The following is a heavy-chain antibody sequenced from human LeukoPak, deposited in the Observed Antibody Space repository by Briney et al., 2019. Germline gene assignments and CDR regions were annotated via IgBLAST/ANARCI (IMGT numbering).Heavy chain of an antibody. Sequence: GGSLRLSCAASGFTFSSYSMSWVRQAPGKGLEWVSSITSSSSYIYYADSVKGRFTISRDNAKKSVYLQMNSLRAEDAAVYYCARVEASGYDYGAFDYWGQGTLVTVSS. CDR2: ITSSSSYI. CDR1: GFTFSSYS. CDR3: ARVEASGYDYGAFDY. V-gene: IGHV3-21*01. D-gene: IGHD5-12*01. J-gene: IGHJ4*02.